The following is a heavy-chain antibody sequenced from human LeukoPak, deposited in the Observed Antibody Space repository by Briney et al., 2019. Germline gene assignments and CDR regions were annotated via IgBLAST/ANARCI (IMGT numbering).Heavy chain of an antibody. V-gene: IGHV4-4*02. Sequence: SETLSLTCSVSGASIRSYCWSWIRQPPGKGLEWLGEIYESGSTNYNPSLKSRLTISVHKSTNQFSLNLNPVTAADTAVYYCARHGRGFNVMDVWGQGTTVTVSS. D-gene: IGHD3-10*02. J-gene: IGHJ6*02. CDR3: ARHGRGFNVMDV. CDR2: IYESGST. CDR1: GASIRSYC.